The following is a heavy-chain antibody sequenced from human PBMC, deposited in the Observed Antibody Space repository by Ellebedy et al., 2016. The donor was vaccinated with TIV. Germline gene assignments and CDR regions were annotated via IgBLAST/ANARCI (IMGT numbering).Heavy chain of an antibody. D-gene: IGHD4-17*01. V-gene: IGHV5-51*01. CDR1: GYSFSAYW. CDR3: ARLSTTPSYGDRGHDF. J-gene: IGHJ4*02. CDR2: LYPGDFDT. Sequence: GESLKISXQTSGYSFSAYWIVWVRQLPGRGLEWMGALYPGDFDTRYGPSFQGQVTISVDKSINTGYLQWASLKTSDTAMYYCARLSTTPSYGDRGHDFWGQGTLVTVSS.